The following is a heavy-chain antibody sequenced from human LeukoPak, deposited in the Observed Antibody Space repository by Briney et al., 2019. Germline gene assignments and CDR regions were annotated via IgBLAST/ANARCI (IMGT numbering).Heavy chain of an antibody. D-gene: IGHD3-3*01. CDR1: GISFSNYW. CDR3: ARDSTYYDFWSGYYTQVYGMDV. V-gene: IGHV3-7*01. Sequence: GGSLRLSCAASGISFSNYWMTWIRQAPEKGLQWVANIKEDGSDKNYADSVKGRFTISRDNAKNLLYLQMNSLRAEDTAVYYCARDSTYYDFWSGYYTQVYGMDVWGQGTTVTVSS. J-gene: IGHJ6*02. CDR2: IKEDGSDK.